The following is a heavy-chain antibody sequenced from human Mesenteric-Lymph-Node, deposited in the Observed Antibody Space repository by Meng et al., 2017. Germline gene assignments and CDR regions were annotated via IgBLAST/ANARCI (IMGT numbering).Heavy chain of an antibody. D-gene: IGHD3-10*01. V-gene: IGHV4-39*01. CDR2: IYHSGST. J-gene: IGHJ4*02. Sequence: PLQGSGHGLVKPWETLSLTCPVSGVPISRNGYDWDWVRQPPGKGLEWIGAIYHSGSTSYNPSLQSRVTMFVDTSKNQFSLMLTSVTATDTAVYYCARRRGGSGRDCWGQGTLVTVSS. CDR3: ARRRGGSGRDC. CDR1: GVPISRNGYD.